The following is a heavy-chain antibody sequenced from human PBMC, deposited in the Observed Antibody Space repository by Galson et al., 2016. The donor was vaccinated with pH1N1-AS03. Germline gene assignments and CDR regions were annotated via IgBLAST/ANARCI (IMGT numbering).Heavy chain of an antibody. CDR3: AKARGLVPPKHFFDY. CDR1: GFSFSNFA. D-gene: IGHD3/OR15-3a*01. J-gene: IGHJ4*02. Sequence: SLRLSCAASGFSFSNFAVTWVRQAPGKGLEWVSLIHDDGVGKYYADSVKGRFTISRDNSKNTLFLQMNSLGDEDTAVYYCAKARGLVPPKHFFDYWGQGTLVAVSS. V-gene: IGHV3-23*01. CDR2: IHDDGVGK.